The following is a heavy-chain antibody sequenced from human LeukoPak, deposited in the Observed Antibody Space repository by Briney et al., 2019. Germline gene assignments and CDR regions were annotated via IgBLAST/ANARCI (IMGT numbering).Heavy chain of an antibody. J-gene: IGHJ4*02. Sequence: GGSLRLSCAASGFTFSSYAMSWVRQAPGKGLEWVSAISGSGGSTYYADSVKGRFTISRDYSKNTLYLQMNSLRAEDTAVYYCAKRVNIVGATAPFDHWGQGTLVTVSS. CDR1: GFTFSSYA. CDR2: ISGSGGST. V-gene: IGHV3-23*01. D-gene: IGHD1-26*01. CDR3: AKRVNIVGATAPFDH.